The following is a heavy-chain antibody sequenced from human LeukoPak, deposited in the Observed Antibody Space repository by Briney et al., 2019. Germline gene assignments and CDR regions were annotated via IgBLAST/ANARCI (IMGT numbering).Heavy chain of an antibody. CDR2: IKQDGSEK. J-gene: IGHJ4*02. CDR1: GFTFSSYW. V-gene: IGHV3-7*01. CDR3: ARDLNYYDSSGYFDY. Sequence: QPGGSLRLSCAASGFTFSSYWMSWVRQGPGQGLEWVANIKQDGSEKYYVDSVKGRFTISRDNAKNSLYLQMNSLRAEDTAVYYCARDLNYYDSSGYFDYWGQGTLVTVSS. D-gene: IGHD3-22*01.